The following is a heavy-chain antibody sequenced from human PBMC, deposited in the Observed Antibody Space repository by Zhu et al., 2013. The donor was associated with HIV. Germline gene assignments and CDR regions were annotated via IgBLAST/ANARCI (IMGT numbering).Heavy chain of an antibody. CDR3: ARGNGPPNYYYYGMDV. J-gene: IGHJ6*02. CDR2: IIPIFGTA. Sequence: QVQLVQSGAEVKKPGSSVKVSCKASGGTFSSYAISWVRQAPGQGLEWMGGIIPIFGTANYAQKFQGRVTITRDTSASTAYMELSSLRSEDTAVYYCARGNGPPNYYYYGMDVWGQGTTVTVSS. V-gene: IGHV1-69*06. CDR1: GGTFSSYA.